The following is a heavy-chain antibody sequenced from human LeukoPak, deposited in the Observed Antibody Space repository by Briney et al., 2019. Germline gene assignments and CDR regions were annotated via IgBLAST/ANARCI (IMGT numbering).Heavy chain of an antibody. CDR2: FNDNGGST. Sequence: GGSLRLSCVVSGFTFRNYAMSWVRPAPGKGLEWVSCFNDNGGSTYYADSVEGRFTISRDNSKNTLYLQMSSLTAEDTAAYYCAKYKGEKVHCDYSPRVPEIWGQGTMVTVSS. CDR3: AKYKGEKVHCDYSPRVPEI. D-gene: IGHD4-17*01. V-gene: IGHV3-23*01. CDR1: GFTFRNYA. J-gene: IGHJ3*02.